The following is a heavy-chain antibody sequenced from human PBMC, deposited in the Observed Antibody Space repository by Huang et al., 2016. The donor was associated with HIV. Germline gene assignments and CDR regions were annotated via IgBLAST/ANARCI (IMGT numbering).Heavy chain of an antibody. CDR2: ICSKAHGGTK. J-gene: IGHJ4*02. Sequence: EVQLVESGGTLIQPGRSLRLSCTASGFTFGAYGMSWFRQAPGQGLEWVGFICSKAHGGTKEYAASVKGRFIVSRDDSKNIAYLRMSSLKTEDTAVYYCSTVGGGIDYIGYTSAYYATGGYWGQGTLVTVSS. V-gene: IGHV3-49*03. D-gene: IGHD6-19*01. CDR3: STVGGGIDYIGYTSAYYATGGY. CDR1: GFTFGAYG.